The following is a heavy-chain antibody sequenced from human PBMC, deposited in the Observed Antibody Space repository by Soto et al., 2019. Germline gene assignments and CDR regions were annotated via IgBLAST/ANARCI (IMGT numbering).Heavy chain of an antibody. V-gene: IGHV4-39*01. CDR3: ARHLGKQYYYGSGSYPTYYYGMGV. Sequence: SETLSLTCTVSGGSISSSSYYWGWIRQPPGKGLEWIGSIYYSGSTYYNPSLKSRVTISVDTSKNQFSLKLSSVTAADTAVYYCARHLGKQYYYGSGSYPTYYYGMGVWGQGTTVTVSS. CDR1: GGSISSSSYY. CDR2: IYYSGST. J-gene: IGHJ6*02. D-gene: IGHD3-10*01.